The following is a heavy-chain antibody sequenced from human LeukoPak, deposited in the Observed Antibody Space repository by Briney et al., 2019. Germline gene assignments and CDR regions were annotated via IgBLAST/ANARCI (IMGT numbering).Heavy chain of an antibody. V-gene: IGHV3-21*01. CDR3: ARDRPNPGSYSSSPFYFDY. J-gene: IGHJ4*02. CDR1: GFTFSSSS. Sequence: GGSLRLSCAASGFTFSSSSMNWVRQAPGKGLEWVSSISSSISYIYHAHSVKGRFTISRDNAKNSLYLQMNSLRADGTAVYYCARDRPNPGSYSSSPFYFDYWGQGTLVTVSS. D-gene: IGHD6-6*01. CDR2: ISSSISYI.